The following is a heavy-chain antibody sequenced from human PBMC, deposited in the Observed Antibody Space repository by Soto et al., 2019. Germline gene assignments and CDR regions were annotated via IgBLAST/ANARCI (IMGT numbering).Heavy chain of an antibody. CDR2: IIPIFGTA. Sequence: GASVKVSCKASGGTFSSYAISWVRQAPGQGLEWMGGIIPIFGTANYAQKFQGRVTITADKSTSTAYMELSSLRSEDTAVYYCASAYGSASLPDYWGQGTLVTVSS. J-gene: IGHJ4*02. D-gene: IGHD3-10*01. CDR1: GGTFSSYA. CDR3: ASAYGSASLPDY. V-gene: IGHV1-69*06.